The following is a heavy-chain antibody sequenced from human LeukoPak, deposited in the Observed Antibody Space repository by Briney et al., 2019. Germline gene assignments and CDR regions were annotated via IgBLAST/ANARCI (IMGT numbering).Heavy chain of an antibody. J-gene: IGHJ4*02. Sequence: GGSLRLSCAASGFTFSNYGMSWVRQAPGKGLECVSSISANGANTYYADSVKGRFTISRDNSKNTLYLQMNSLRAEDTAVYYCAKDRYLSYFDYWGQGTLVTVSS. D-gene: IGHD2-2*02. CDR3: AKDRYLSYFDY. CDR1: GFTFSNYG. CDR2: ISANGANT. V-gene: IGHV3-23*01.